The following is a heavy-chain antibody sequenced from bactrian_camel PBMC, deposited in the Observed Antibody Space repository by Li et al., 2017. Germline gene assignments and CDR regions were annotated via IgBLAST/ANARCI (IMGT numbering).Heavy chain of an antibody. J-gene: IGHJ4*01. D-gene: IGHD5*01. Sequence: VQLVESGGGSVQAGESLKLSCATSGYIPGSNCVAWFRQPTGQEREGVGGVYSGGGSAYYADSVKDRFTVSRDNAENTVILQLNSLKPEDTAVYYCAAKTGDGVGYRRPNQEEYVYWGQGTQVTVS. CDR3: AAKTGDGVGYRRPNQEEYVY. V-gene: IGHV3S40*01. CDR1: GYIPGSNC. CDR2: VYSGGGSA.